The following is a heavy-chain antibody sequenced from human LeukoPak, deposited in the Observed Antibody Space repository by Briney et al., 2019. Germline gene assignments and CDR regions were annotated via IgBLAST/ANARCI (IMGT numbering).Heavy chain of an antibody. CDR1: GGSISSSSYY. V-gene: IGHV4-39*01. Sequence: SETLSLTCTVSGGSISSSSYYWGWIRQPPGKGLEWIGSFYYRGSTYYNPSLKSRLTISVDTSKNRFSLKLTSVTAADTAVYYCARQGSLGTSGYNYWGQGTLVTVSS. J-gene: IGHJ4*02. CDR2: FYYRGST. D-gene: IGHD3-22*01. CDR3: ARQGSLGTSGYNY.